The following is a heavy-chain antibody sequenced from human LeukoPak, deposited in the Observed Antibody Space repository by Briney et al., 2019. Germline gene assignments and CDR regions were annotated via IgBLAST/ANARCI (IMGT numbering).Heavy chain of an antibody. Sequence: SETLSLTCAVYGGSFSAYYWSWIRQPPGKGLEWIGEINHSGSTNYNPSLKSRVTISVDTSKNQFSLKLSSVTAADTAVYYCARVTAAGTADDAFDIWGQGTMVTVSS. CDR1: GGSFSAYY. D-gene: IGHD6-13*01. J-gene: IGHJ3*02. CDR3: ARVTAAGTADDAFDI. CDR2: INHSGST. V-gene: IGHV4-34*01.